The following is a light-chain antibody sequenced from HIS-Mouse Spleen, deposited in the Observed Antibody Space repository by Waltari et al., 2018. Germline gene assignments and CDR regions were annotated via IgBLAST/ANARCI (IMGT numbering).Light chain of an antibody. Sequence: LVMSQSQAPRPVPPGERATLPCRATQRVSSHFAGYQQKPGQAPRLPIYGASTRATGTPARFSGSGSGTEFTLTISSMQSEDFAVYYCQEYNNWAPLTFDQGTRLAIK. CDR1: QRVSSH. CDR3: QEYNNWAPLT. V-gene: IGKV3D-15*01. CDR2: GAS. J-gene: IGKJ5*01.